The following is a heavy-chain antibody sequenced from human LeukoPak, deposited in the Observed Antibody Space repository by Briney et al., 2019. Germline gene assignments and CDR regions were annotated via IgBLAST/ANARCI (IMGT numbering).Heavy chain of an antibody. D-gene: IGHD4-17*01. CDR1: GGSVSSGSYH. V-gene: IGHV4-61*01. J-gene: IGHJ5*02. Sequence: SETLSLTCTVSGGSVSSGSYHWSWIRQPPGKGLEWIGYTHYSGNTYYNPSLKSRVTISLDTSKEQFSLWLRSVTAADTAVYYCARVRGDYVNLFDPWGQGTLVIVSS. CDR2: THYSGNT. CDR3: ARVRGDYVNLFDP.